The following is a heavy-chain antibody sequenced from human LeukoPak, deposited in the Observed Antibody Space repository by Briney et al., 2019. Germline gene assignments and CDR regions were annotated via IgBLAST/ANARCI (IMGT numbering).Heavy chain of an antibody. V-gene: IGHV3-15*01. D-gene: IGHD3-22*01. CDR3: TTVGLSGYYDRSGYYYFDY. Sequence: GGSLRFSCAASGFTFSNAWMSWVRQAPGKGLEWVGRVKSRTDGGTTEYAAPVKGRFTISRDDSKNTLYLQMNSLKTEDTAVYYCTTVGLSGYYDRSGYYYFDYWGQRTLVTVSS. J-gene: IGHJ4*02. CDR2: VKSRTDGGTT. CDR1: GFTFSNAW.